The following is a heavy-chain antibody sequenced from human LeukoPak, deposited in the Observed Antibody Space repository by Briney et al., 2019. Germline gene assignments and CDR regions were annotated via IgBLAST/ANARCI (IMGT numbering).Heavy chain of an antibody. CDR2: ISSSSSSYI. D-gene: IGHD4/OR15-4a*01. CDR3: AREGAQDAFDI. V-gene: IGHV3-21*01. J-gene: IGHJ3*02. Sequence: PGGSLRLSCAASGFTFSSYSMNWVRQAPGKGLEWVSSISSSSSSYIYYADSVKGRFTISRDNAKNSLYLQMNSLRAEDTAVYYCAREGAQDAFDIWGQGTMVTVSS. CDR1: GFTFSSYS.